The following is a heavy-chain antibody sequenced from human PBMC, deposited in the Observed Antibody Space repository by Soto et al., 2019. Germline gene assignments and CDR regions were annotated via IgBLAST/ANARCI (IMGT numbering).Heavy chain of an antibody. J-gene: IGHJ4*02. Sequence: PVESLRLSCAAAGFTISSFPMHCVRQAPGRGLEWVALISSDGSNKYYADAVKGRFTISRDNSKNTLYLQMNSLRGEDTAVYYCARWNVQHDSYGYFWGQGTQVTVSS. CDR1: GFTISSFP. CDR2: ISSDGSNK. D-gene: IGHD5-18*01. V-gene: IGHV3-30-3*01. CDR3: ARWNVQHDSYGYF.